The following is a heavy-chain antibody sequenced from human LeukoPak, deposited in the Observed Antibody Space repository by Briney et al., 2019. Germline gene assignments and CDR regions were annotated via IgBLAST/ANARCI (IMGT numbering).Heavy chain of an antibody. D-gene: IGHD4-17*01. CDR2: ISSSGSTI. Sequence: PGGSLRLSCAASGFTFSDYYMSWIRQAPGKGLEWVSDISSSGSTINYADSVKGRVTISRDNAKNSLYLQMNSLRAEDTAVYYCARDGLPLYLSPLYGEAYYMDVWGKGTTVTVSS. CDR1: GFTFSDYY. V-gene: IGHV3-11*04. CDR3: ARDGLPLYLSPLYGEAYYMDV. J-gene: IGHJ6*03.